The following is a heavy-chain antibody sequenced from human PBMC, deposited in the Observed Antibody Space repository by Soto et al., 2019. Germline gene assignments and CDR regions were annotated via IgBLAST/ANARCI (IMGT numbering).Heavy chain of an antibody. CDR1: GGSISSYY. Sequence: SETLSLTCTVSGGSISSYYWSWIRQPPGKGLEWIGYIYYSGSTNYNPSLKSRVTISVDTSKNQFSLKLSSVTAADTAVYYCARTPTVQYYYYYMDVWGKGTTVTVSS. CDR3: ARTPTVQYYYYYMDV. J-gene: IGHJ6*03. D-gene: IGHD4-4*01. CDR2: IYYSGST. V-gene: IGHV4-59*01.